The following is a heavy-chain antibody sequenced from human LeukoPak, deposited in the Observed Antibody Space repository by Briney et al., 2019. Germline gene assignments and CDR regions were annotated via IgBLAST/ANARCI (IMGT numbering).Heavy chain of an antibody. D-gene: IGHD6-19*01. J-gene: IGHJ4*02. CDR1: GGSISSGGYY. CDR3: ARVSFWNGYSSGWYNFDY. CDR2: IYYSGST. Sequence: SETLSLTCTVSGGSISSGGYYWSWIRQHPGKGLEWIGYIYYSGSTYYNPSLKSRVTISVDTSKNQFSLKLSSVTAADTAVYYCARVSFWNGYSSGWYNFDYWGQGTLVTVSS. V-gene: IGHV4-31*03.